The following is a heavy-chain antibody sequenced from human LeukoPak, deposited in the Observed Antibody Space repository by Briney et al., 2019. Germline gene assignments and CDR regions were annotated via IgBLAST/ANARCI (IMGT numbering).Heavy chain of an antibody. Sequence: SETLSLTCAVYGGSFSGYYWSWIRQPPGKGLEWIGEINHSGSTNYNPSLKSRVTISVDTSKNQFSLKLSSVTAADTAVYYCARGGLFDYWGQGTLVTVSS. J-gene: IGHJ4*02. V-gene: IGHV4-34*01. CDR3: ARGGLFDY. CDR1: GGSFSGYY. CDR2: INHSGST.